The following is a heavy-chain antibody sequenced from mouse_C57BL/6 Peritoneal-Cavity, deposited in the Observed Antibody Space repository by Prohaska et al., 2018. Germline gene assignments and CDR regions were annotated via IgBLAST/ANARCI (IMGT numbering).Heavy chain of an antibody. V-gene: IGHV4-1*01. CDR3: ASPDGYYWYFDV. Sequence: EVKLLQSGGGLVQPGGSLKLSCAASGIDFSRYWMRWVRRAPGKGLEWIGEMNPDSRTINYAPCRKDKCIISKDDAKNTLYLQMSEVRSEYTALYYCASPDGYYWYFDVWGTGTTVTVSS. CDR1: GIDFSRYW. J-gene: IGHJ1*03. CDR2: MNPDSRTI. D-gene: IGHD2-3*01.